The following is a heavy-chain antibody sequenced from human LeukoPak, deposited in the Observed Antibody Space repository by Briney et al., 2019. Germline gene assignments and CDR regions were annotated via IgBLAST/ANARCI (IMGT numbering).Heavy chain of an antibody. CDR1: AGSLTGYY. CDR2: THRSGTT. V-gene: IGHV4-34*01. J-gene: IGHJ6*03. Sequence: LETLSLTCAVYAGSLTGYYWRWPPHPLCQFLSCSWETHRSGTTNYNPSLKSRVTISVDTSKNQFSLKLSSVTAADTAVYYCARGVRSVVVPAAIRNYYYYMDVWGKGTTVTVSS. CDR3: ARGVRSVVVPAAIRNYYYYMDV. D-gene: IGHD2-2*01.